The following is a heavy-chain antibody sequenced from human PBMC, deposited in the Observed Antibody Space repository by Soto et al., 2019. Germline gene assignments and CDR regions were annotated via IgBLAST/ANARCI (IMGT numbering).Heavy chain of an antibody. V-gene: IGHV2-5*02. D-gene: IGHD2-2*01. CDR3: AHSPPDIVVVPAALGSGWLDP. Sequence: QITLKESGPTLVKPTQTLTLTCTFSGFSLSTSGVGVGWIRQPPGKALEWLALIYWDDDKRYSPSLKSRLTITKDTSKNQVVLTMTNMDPVDTATYYCAHSPPDIVVVPAALGSGWLDPWGQGTLVTVSS. CDR1: GFSLSTSGVG. CDR2: IYWDDDK. J-gene: IGHJ5*02.